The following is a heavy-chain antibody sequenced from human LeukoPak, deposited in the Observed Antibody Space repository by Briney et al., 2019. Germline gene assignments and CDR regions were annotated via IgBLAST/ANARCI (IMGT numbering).Heavy chain of an antibody. Sequence: WIRQPPGKGLEWIGSIYYSGSTYYNPSLKSRVTISVDTSKNQFSLKLSSVTAADTAVYYCASLRGVITFDYWGQGTLVTVSS. D-gene: IGHD3-10*01. V-gene: IGHV4-39*07. J-gene: IGHJ4*02. CDR3: ASLRGVITFDY. CDR2: IYYSGST.